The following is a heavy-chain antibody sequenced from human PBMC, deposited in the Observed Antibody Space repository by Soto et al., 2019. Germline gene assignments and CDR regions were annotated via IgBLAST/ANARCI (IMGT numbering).Heavy chain of an antibody. D-gene: IGHD4-4*01. CDR3: ARALGPTVTIYYYYGMDV. Sequence: SETLSLTCAVYGGSFSGYYWSWIRQPPGKGLEWIGEINHSGSTNYNPSLKSRVTISVDTSKNQFSLKPSSVTAADTAVYYCARALGPTVTIYYYYGMDVWGQGTTVTVSS. V-gene: IGHV4-34*01. CDR2: INHSGST. CDR1: GGSFSGYY. J-gene: IGHJ6*02.